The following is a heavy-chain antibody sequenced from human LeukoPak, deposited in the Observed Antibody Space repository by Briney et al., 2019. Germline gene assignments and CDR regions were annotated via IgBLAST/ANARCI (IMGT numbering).Heavy chain of an antibody. V-gene: IGHV3-11*01. D-gene: IGHD6-19*01. CDR2: ISSSGSTI. J-gene: IGHJ4*02. Sequence: GGSLRLSCAATGFTFSDYYMSWIRQAPGKGLEWVSYISSSGSTIYYADSVKGRFTISRDNAKNSLYLQMNSLRAEDTAVYYCARAVAVAGLDFDYWGQGTLVTVSS. CDR1: GFTFSDYY. CDR3: ARAVAVAGLDFDY.